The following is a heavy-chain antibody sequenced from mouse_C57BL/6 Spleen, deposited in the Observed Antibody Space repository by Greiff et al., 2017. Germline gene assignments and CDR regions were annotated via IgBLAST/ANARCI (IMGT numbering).Heavy chain of an antibody. V-gene: IGHV1-53*01. CDR1: GYTFTSYW. D-gene: IGHD2-5*01. CDR2: INPSNGGT. Sequence: VQLQQPGTELVKPGASVKLSCKASGYTFTSYWMHWGKQRPGQGLEWIGNINPSNGGTNNNEKFKSKATLTVDKSSSKAYMQLSSLTSEDSAVYYCARYQGTNYRNPNWYFDVWGTGTTVTVSS. CDR3: ARYQGTNYRNPNWYFDV. J-gene: IGHJ1*03.